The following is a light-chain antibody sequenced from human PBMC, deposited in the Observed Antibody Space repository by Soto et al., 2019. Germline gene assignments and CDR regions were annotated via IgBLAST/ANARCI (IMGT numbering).Light chain of an antibody. CDR3: HQYYSAPYT. V-gene: IGKV4-1*01. CDR1: RSILYNSNNKNY. J-gene: IGKJ2*01. CDR2: WAS. Sequence: DIVMTQSPDSLAVSLGERATINCKSSRSILYNSNNKNYLTWYQQKPGQPPKLPISWASTRESGVPDRFSGSGSGTDFTLTISSLRAEDVAVYYCHQYYSAPYTFGQGTKLEIK.